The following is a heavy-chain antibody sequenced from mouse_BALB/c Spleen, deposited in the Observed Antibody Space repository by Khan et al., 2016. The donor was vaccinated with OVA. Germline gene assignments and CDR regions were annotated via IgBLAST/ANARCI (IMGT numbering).Heavy chain of an antibody. J-gene: IGHJ3*01. V-gene: IGHV3-1*02. D-gene: IGHD2-4*01. CDR2: IHYSGTT. Sequence: EVQLQESGPDLVKPSQSLSLTCTVTGYSITSGYSWHWIRQFPGNKLEWMGYIHYSGTTNYHPSLKSRISITRDTSKNQFFLQLNSVTTEDTATYHCARRIMITTWGFAYWGQGTLVTVSA. CDR1: GYSITSGYS. CDR3: ARRIMITTWGFAY.